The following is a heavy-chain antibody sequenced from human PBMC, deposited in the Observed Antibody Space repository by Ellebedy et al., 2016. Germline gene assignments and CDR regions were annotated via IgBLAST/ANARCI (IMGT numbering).Heavy chain of an antibody. CDR3: ARDGPSADGYNAFLDV. J-gene: IGHJ3*01. Sequence: GESLKISXAASGFTFNRYGLHWVRQAPGKGLEWVAVIWYDGSKKYYADSVKGRFTISRDIYTNTMHMEMDSLRAEDTGLYYCARDGPSADGYNAFLDVWGHGTMVTVSS. V-gene: IGHV3-33*01. D-gene: IGHD5-24*01. CDR2: IWYDGSKK. CDR1: GFTFNRYG.